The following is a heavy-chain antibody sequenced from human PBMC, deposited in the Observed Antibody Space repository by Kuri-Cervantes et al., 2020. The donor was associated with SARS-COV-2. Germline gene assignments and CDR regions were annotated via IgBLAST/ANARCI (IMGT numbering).Heavy chain of an antibody. V-gene: IGHV3-30*18. CDR3: AKDLFSGTSCYDY. D-gene: IGHD2-2*01. CDR1: GFTFSSYG. Sequence: LSLTCAASGFTFSSYGMHWVRQAPGKGLEWVAVISYDGSNKYYADSVKGRFTISRDNSKNTLYLQMNSLRAEDTAVYYCAKDLFSGTSCYDYWGQGTLVTVSS. J-gene: IGHJ4*02. CDR2: ISYDGSNK.